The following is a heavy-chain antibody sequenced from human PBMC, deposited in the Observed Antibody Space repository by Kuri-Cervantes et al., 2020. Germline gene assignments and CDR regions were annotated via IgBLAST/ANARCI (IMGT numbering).Heavy chain of an antibody. V-gene: IGHV4-34*01. CDR3: ARIRGKKMVRGVPVSSWHYYGMDV. Sequence: SETLSLTCAVYGGSFSGYYWSWIRQPPGKGLEWIGEINHSGSTNYNPSLKSRVTISVDTSKNQFSLKLSSVTAADTAVYSCARIRGKKMVRGVPVSSWHYYGMDVWGQGTTVTVSS. CDR2: INHSGST. D-gene: IGHD3-10*01. J-gene: IGHJ6*02. CDR1: GGSFSGYY.